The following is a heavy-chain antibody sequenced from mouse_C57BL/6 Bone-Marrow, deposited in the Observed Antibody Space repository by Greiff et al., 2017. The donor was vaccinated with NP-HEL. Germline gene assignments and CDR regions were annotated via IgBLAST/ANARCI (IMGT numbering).Heavy chain of an antibody. Sequence: EVQLQESGAELVRPGASVKLSCTASGFNITDDYMHWVKQRPEQGLEWIGWIDPENGDTEYASKFQGKATITADPSSNTAYLQLSSLTSEDTAVYYCTTWDDLYYFDYWGQGTTLTVSS. CDR1: GFNITDDY. V-gene: IGHV14-4*01. CDR2: IDPENGDT. J-gene: IGHJ2*01. D-gene: IGHD4-1*01. CDR3: TTWDDLYYFDY.